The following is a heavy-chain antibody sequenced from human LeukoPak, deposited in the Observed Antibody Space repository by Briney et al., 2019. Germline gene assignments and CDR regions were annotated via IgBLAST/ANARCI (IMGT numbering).Heavy chain of an antibody. J-gene: IGHJ6*03. Sequence: GGSLRLSCAASGFTFSSYWMSWVRQAPGKGLDRVANIKQDGSEKYYVASVKGRFIISRDNAKSSLYLQMTSLRAEDTAVYYCAKGAFRDQVQGYYYMDVWGKGTTVTVSS. V-gene: IGHV3-7*01. CDR1: GFTFSSYW. CDR3: AKGAFRDQVQGYYYMDV. CDR2: IKQDGSEK. D-gene: IGHD3-10*01.